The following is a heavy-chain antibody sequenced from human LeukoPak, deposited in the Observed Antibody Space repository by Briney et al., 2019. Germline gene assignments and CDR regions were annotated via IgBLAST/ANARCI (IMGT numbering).Heavy chain of an antibody. CDR1: GGTFSSYA. CDR2: IIPIFGTA. Sequence: SVRVSCKASGGTFSSYATSWVRQAPGQGLEWMGGIIPIFGTANYAQKFQGRVTITADESTSTAYMELNSLRSEDTAVYYCARTTGTISGFDYWGQGTLVTVSS. D-gene: IGHD1-1*01. CDR3: ARTTGTISGFDY. V-gene: IGHV1-69*13. J-gene: IGHJ4*02.